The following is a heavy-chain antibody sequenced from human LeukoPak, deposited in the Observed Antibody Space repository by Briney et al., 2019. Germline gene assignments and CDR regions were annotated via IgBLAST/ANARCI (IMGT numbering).Heavy chain of an antibody. CDR1: GFTFSSYA. Sequence: GGSLRLSCAAFGFTFSSYAMSWVRQAPGKGLEWVSAISGSGGSTYYADSVKGRFTISRDNPKNTVYLQMNSLRAEDTAVYYCARDTRDVDWTLGAFDIWGQGTKVTVSS. D-gene: IGHD3-9*01. J-gene: IGHJ3*02. CDR3: ARDTRDVDWTLGAFDI. V-gene: IGHV3-23*01. CDR2: ISGSGGST.